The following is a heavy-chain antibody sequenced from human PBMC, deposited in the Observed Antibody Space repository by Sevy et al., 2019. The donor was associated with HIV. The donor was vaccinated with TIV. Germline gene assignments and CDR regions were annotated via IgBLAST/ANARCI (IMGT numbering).Heavy chain of an antibody. CDR3: ITDPGYSGYDEGVINYYYYGMDV. CDR2: IKSKTDGGSI. CDR1: GFTFSSAW. D-gene: IGHD5-12*01. V-gene: IGHV3-15*01. Sequence: GGSLRLSCAASGFTFSSAWMSWVRLAPGKGLEWVGRIKSKTDGGSIDYAAPVKGSFTISREDSKNTLCLLMNSLKSEETAVYYCITDPGYSGYDEGVINYYYYGMDVWGQGTTVTVSS. J-gene: IGHJ6*02.